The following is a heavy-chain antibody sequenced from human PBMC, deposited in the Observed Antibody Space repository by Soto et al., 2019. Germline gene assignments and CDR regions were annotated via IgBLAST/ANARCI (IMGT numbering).Heavy chain of an antibody. D-gene: IGHD3-3*01. CDR2: VYYSGTT. J-gene: IGHJ4*02. CDR3: ARTPFFFFGLGTHLYYFDF. V-gene: IGHV4-59*01. Sequence: PSETLSLTCTVASGSISSYYWSWLRQPPGKGLEWIGYVYYSGTTNYNSSLKSRVTISIDPSKNQFSLTLNSVTAADTAVYYCARTPFFFFGLGTHLYYFDFRARGAQDTVSS. CDR1: SGSISSYY.